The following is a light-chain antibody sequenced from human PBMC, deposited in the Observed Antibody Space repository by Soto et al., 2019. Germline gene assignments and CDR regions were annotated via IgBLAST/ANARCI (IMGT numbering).Light chain of an antibody. CDR2: AAT. J-gene: IGKJ5*01. Sequence: DIQMTQSPSSLSASVGDRVSITCRASQSISGYLNWYQQRPGEAPKLLVFAATSLQSGVPTRFPGSGSGTVFTLTINSLRPEDFATYYCQQSYRTPATFGQGTRLEI. V-gene: IGKV1-39*01. CDR1: QSISGY. CDR3: QQSYRTPAT.